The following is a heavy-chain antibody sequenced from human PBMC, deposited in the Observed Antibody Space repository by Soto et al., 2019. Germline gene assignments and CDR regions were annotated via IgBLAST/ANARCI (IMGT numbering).Heavy chain of an antibody. D-gene: IGHD3-3*01. CDR1: GSTFSHYE. CDR2: ISGSSSMI. CDR3: ANDFWSEYS. J-gene: IGHJ5*02. Sequence: GGSLRLSCAASGSTFSHYEMNWVRQAPGKGLEWVSYISGSSSMIYYADSVKGRFTISRDNAKNSLYLQMNSLRAEDTAVYYCANDFWSEYSWGQGTLVTVSS. V-gene: IGHV3-48*03.